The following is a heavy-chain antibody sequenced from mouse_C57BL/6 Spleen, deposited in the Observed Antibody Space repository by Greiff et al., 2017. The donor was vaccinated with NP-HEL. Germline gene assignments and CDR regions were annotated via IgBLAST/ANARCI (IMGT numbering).Heavy chain of an antibody. J-gene: IGHJ2*01. CDR1: GYTFTSYW. D-gene: IGHD2-2*01. CDR3: ARSPSTMVTTPYYFDY. CDR2: IHPNSGST. Sequence: VQLQQPGAELVKPGASVKLSCKASGYTFTSYWMHWVKQRPGQGLEWIGMIHPNSGSTNYNEKFKSKATLTVDKSSSTAYMQLSSLTSEDSAVYYCARSPSTMVTTPYYFDYWGQGTTLTVSS. V-gene: IGHV1-64*01.